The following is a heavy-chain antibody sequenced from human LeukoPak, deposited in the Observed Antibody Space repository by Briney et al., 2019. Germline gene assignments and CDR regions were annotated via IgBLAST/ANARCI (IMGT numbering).Heavy chain of an antibody. Sequence: GGSLRLICAASGFTFSNYVMHWVRQAPGKRLEWVAAISYDESNKYYADSVKGRFTISRDNSKNTLYLQMNSLRTEDTAVYYCAKVHLEGASSLDQWGQGTLVTVSS. CDR1: GFTFSNYV. D-gene: IGHD1-26*01. J-gene: IGHJ4*02. CDR2: ISYDESNK. V-gene: IGHV3-30*18. CDR3: AKVHLEGASSLDQ.